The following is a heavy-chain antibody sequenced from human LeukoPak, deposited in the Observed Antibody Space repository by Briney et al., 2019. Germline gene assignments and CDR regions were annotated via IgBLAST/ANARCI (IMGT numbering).Heavy chain of an antibody. V-gene: IGHV4-34*01. J-gene: IGHJ6*02. CDR3: ARGRDYDILTGYYYYYGMDV. CDR2: INHSGST. D-gene: IGHD3-9*01. CDR1: GGSFSGYY. Sequence: NSSETLSPTCAVYGGSFSGYYWSWIRQPPGKGLEWIGEINHSGSTNYNPSLKSRVTISVDTSKNQLSLKLSSVTAADTAVYYCARGRDYDILTGYYYYYGMDVWGQGTTVTVSS.